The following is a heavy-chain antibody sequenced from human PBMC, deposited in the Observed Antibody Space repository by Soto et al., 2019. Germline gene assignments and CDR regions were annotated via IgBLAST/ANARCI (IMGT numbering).Heavy chain of an antibody. V-gene: IGHV3-21*01. Sequence: GGSLRLSCAASGFTFSNYAMSWVRQAPGKGLEWVSAISSSSSNIYNADSVKGRFTISRDNAKNTLYLQMNSLRAEDTAVYYCARLYGDYVYWFDPWGQGTLVTVSS. CDR1: GFTFSNYA. J-gene: IGHJ5*02. D-gene: IGHD4-17*01. CDR3: ARLYGDYVYWFDP. CDR2: ISSSSSNI.